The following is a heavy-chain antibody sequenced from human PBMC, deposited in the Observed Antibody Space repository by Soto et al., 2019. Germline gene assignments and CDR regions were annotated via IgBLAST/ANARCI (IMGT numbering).Heavy chain of an antibody. CDR3: ARDVIAGTTHFDY. D-gene: IGHD1-7*01. Sequence: QVQLVESGGGLVKPGGSLRLSCAASGFIFSDYSMSWIRQAPGKGLEWVSYISSSGYTIYYADSVKGRFTISRDNAKNSLYLQMNSLRAEDTAVYYCARDVIAGTTHFDYWGQGTLVTVSS. CDR1: GFIFSDYS. V-gene: IGHV3-11*01. J-gene: IGHJ4*02. CDR2: ISSSGYTI.